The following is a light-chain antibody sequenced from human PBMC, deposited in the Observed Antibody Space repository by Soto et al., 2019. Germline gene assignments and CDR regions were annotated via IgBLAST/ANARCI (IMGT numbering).Light chain of an antibody. CDR1: QSLVHSDGNTY. CDR2: EVS. V-gene: IGKV2-24*01. CDR3: MQTTQCPLT. J-gene: IGKJ4*01. Sequence: DLVLTQTPLSSPVTLGQPASISCRSSQSLVHSDGNTYLNWLQQRPGQPPRLLIYEVSNRFSGVTDRFSGSGAGTDFTLEISRVEAEDVGVYYCMQTTQCPLTFGGGTKVEIK.